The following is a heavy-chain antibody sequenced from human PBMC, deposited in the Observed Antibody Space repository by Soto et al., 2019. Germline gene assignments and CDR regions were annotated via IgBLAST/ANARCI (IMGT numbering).Heavy chain of an antibody. Sequence: SVKVSCKASGFTFTSSAVQWVRQARGQRLEWIGWIVVGSGNTNYAQKFQERVTITRDMSTSTAYMELSSLRSEDTAVYYCAADHYYDSSGYYYRIFDYWGQGTLVTVSS. CDR3: AADHYYDSSGYYYRIFDY. D-gene: IGHD3-22*01. J-gene: IGHJ4*02. V-gene: IGHV1-58*01. CDR2: IVVGSGNT. CDR1: GFTFTSSA.